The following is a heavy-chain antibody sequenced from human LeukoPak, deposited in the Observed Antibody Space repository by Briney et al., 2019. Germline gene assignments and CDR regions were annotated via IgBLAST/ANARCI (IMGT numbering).Heavy chain of an antibody. D-gene: IGHD6-13*01. V-gene: IGHV1-3*01. J-gene: IGHJ4*02. CDR2: INAGNGNT. Sequence: ASVKVSCKASGYTFTSYAMHWVRQAPGQRLEWMGWINAGNGNTKYSQKFQGRVTITRDTSASTAYMELSSLRYEDTAVYYCARSGYSSGWSFDYWGQGTLVTVSS. CDR1: GYTFTSYA. CDR3: ARSGYSSGWSFDY.